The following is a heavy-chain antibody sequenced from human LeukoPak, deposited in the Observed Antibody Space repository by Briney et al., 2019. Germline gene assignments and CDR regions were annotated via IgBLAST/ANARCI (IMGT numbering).Heavy chain of an antibody. CDR3: ARRVVVPAAQSYYYGMDV. V-gene: IGHV1-18*01. CDR2: ISAYNGNT. CDR1: GYTFTSYG. D-gene: IGHD2-2*01. J-gene: IGHJ6*02. Sequence: ASVKVSCKASGYTFTSYGISWVRQAPGQGLEWMGWISAYNGNTNYAQKLQGRVTMTTDTSTSTAYVELRSLRSDDTAVYYCARRVVVPAAQSYYYGMDVWGQGTTVTVSS.